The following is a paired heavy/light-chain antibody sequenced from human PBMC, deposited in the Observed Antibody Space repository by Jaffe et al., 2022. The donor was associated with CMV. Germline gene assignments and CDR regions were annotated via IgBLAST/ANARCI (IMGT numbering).Light chain of an antibody. V-gene: IGKV1-5*03. CDR1: QSISSW. Sequence: DIQMTQSPSTLSASVGDRVTITCRASQSISSWLAWYQQKPGKAPKLLIYKASSLESGVPSRFSGSGSGTEFTLTISSLQPDDFATYYCQQYNSYPVTFGQGTKVEIK. CDR2: KAS. CDR3: QQYNSYPVT. J-gene: IGKJ1*01.
Heavy chain of an antibody. CDR2: IKSKTDGGTT. V-gene: IGHV3-15*01. D-gene: IGHD3-3*01. CDR3: TTDLTLQYDDFWSGYYYYYGMDV. Sequence: EVQLVESGGGLVKPGGSLRLSCAASGFTFSNAWMSWVRQAPGKGLEWVGRIKSKTDGGTTDYAAPVKGRFTISRDDSKNTLYLQMNSLKTEDTAVYYCTTDLTLQYDDFWSGYYYYYGMDVWGQGTTVTVSS. CDR1: GFTFSNAW. J-gene: IGHJ6*02.